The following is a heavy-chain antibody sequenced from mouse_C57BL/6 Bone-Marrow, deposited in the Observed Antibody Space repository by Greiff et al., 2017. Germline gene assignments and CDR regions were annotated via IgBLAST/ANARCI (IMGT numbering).Heavy chain of an antibody. D-gene: IGHD1-1*01. V-gene: IGHV1-26*01. CDR3: ARWRTTVVARYFDV. CDR2: INPNNGGT. Sequence: EVQLQQSGPELVKPGASVKISCKASGYTFTDYYMNWVKQSHGKSLEWIGDINPNNGGTSYNQKFKGKATLTVDKSSSTAYMELRSLTSEDSAVYYCARWRTTVVARYFDVWGTGTTVTVSS. J-gene: IGHJ1*03. CDR1: GYTFTDYY.